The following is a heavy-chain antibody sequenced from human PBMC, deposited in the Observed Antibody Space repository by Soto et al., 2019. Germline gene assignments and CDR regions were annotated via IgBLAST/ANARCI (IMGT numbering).Heavy chain of an antibody. D-gene: IGHD5-18*01. V-gene: IGHV3-30*03. CDR3: VSDRGYGHASVPYS. CDR2: ISYDGGLQ. CDR1: GFTFSSYG. J-gene: IGHJ4*02. Sequence: QAQLVESGGGVVQPGRSLRLSCAASGFTFSSYGMHWVRQAPGTGLEWVAVISYDGGLQHYADSVKGRFTISRDNSKKTVLLQMNSLRAEDTAVYYCVSDRGYGHASVPYSWGQGTLVSVSS.